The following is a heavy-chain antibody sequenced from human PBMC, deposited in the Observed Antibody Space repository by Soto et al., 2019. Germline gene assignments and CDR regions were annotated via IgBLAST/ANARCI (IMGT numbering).Heavy chain of an antibody. J-gene: IGHJ5*02. CDR3: VRSSAATIHPWFDP. CDR2: IYYSGST. V-gene: IGHV4-59*01. Sequence: SSVTLCLTYSVSGGSIRSYYWRWIRQPPGKGLEWIGYIYYSGSTNYNPSLKSRVTISVDTSKNQFSLKLRSVTAADTAVYYCVRSSAATIHPWFDPRGQGTLVTVSS. CDR1: GGSIRSYY. D-gene: IGHD2-15*01.